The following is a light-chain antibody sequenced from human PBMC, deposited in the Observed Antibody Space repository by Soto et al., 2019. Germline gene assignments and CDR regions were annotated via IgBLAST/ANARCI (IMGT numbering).Light chain of an antibody. CDR1: QSISSW. V-gene: IGKV1-5*03. CDR3: QQYSSYPYT. CDR2: KAS. Sequence: DIQMTQSPSTLSASVGDRVTITCRASQSISSWLAWYQQKPGTAPKLLIYKASSVQSGVPSRFSGSGSGTEFTLPLSSLQPDDFATYYFQQYSSYPYTFGQGTNLELK. J-gene: IGKJ2*01.